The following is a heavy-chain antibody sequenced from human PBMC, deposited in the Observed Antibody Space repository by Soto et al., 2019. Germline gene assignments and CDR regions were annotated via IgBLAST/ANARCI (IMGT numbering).Heavy chain of an antibody. CDR1: GFTFSSYA. D-gene: IGHD6-19*01. J-gene: IGHJ4*02. Sequence: QVQLVDSGGGVVQPGASLRLSCAASGFTFSSYAMHWVRQAPGKGLQWVGFISYDGNNKYYADSAKGRFTISRDNSKNALSMQMHRLRCDDTAVYYCAKALRLFEYSSLPSLFDSWGPGTLVSVYS. V-gene: IGHV3-30*04. CDR2: ISYDGNNK. CDR3: AKALRLFEYSSLPSLFDS.